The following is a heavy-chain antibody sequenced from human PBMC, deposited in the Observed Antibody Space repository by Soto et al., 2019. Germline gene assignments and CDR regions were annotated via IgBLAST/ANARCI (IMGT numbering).Heavy chain of an antibody. J-gene: IGHJ3*02. CDR3: ARIVFRIAYHYHRGSDLDI. CDR2: IWYDDSNK. Sequence: PAGSLTLSCAASGFTFSSCGMHWICQPPDKGLEWVSVIWYDDSNKYYADSAKGRFTISRDNSKNTLYLQMNSLRAEDTAVYYCARIVFRIAYHYHRGSDLDIWGQGTMVTVSS. V-gene: IGHV3-33*01. CDR1: GFTFSSCG. D-gene: IGHD3-22*01.